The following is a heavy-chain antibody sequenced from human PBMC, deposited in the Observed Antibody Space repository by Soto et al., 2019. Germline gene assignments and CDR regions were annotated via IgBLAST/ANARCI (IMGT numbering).Heavy chain of an antibody. CDR2: ISSSGVNT. CDR1: GFTFSSYA. V-gene: IGHV3-23*01. Sequence: PGGSVRLSCVASGFTFSSYAMSWVRQAPGKGLEWVSAISSSGVNTYNADSVKGRFTISRDNSKKMLYLQMNSLRAEDTAVYYCAKGGYYFDSSGSFDYWGLGTLVTVSS. CDR3: AKGGYYFDSSGSFDY. D-gene: IGHD3-22*01. J-gene: IGHJ4*02.